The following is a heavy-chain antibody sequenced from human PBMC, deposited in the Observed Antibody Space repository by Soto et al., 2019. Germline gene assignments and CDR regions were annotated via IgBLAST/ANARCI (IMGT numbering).Heavy chain of an antibody. CDR1: GYTFTSYG. V-gene: IGHV1-18*01. CDR3: ARDPVGDIVVVPAANRYLDE. J-gene: IGHJ4*02. CDR2: ISAYNGNT. Sequence: ASVKVSCKASGYTFTSYGISWVRQAPGQGLEWMGWISAYNGNTNYAQKLQGRVTMTTDTSTSTAYMELRSLRSDDTAVYYCARDPVGDIVVVPAANRYLDEWGQGTLVTVSS. D-gene: IGHD2-2*01.